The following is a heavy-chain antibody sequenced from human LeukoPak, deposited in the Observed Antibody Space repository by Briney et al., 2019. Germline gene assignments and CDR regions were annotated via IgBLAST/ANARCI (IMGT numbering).Heavy chain of an antibody. D-gene: IGHD2-21*02. J-gene: IGHJ1*01. Sequence: GGSLRLSCAASGFTFSSYGMHWVRQAPGKGLEWVAVISYDGSNKYYTDSVKGRLTISRGNSKNTLNLQMSSLTAEDTAVYCCAKGLGVTPDVELSHWGQGTLVIVSS. CDR2: ISYDGSNK. CDR3: AKGLGVTPDVELSH. V-gene: IGHV3-30*18. CDR1: GFTFSSYG.